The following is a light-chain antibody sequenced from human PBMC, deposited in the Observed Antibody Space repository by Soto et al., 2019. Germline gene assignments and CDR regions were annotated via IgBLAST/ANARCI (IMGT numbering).Light chain of an antibody. CDR1: QSVRNNY. CDR2: GAS. V-gene: IGKV3-20*01. J-gene: IGKJ5*01. Sequence: EIVLTQSPGTLSLSPGERATLSCRASQSVRNNYVAWYQQKRGQDPRLLIYGASTRATGIPDRFSGSGAGTDFTLTIGRLDPEDFSGYVCKQYGGSLPITFGQGTRLEIK. CDR3: KQYGGSLPIT.